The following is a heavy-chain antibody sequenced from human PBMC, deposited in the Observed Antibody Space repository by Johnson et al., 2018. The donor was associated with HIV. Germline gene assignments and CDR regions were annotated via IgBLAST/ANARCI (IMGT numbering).Heavy chain of an antibody. CDR3: ARDREYGLAWGWALDI. D-gene: IGHD6-19*01. Sequence: QVQLVESGGGVVQPGRSPRLSCVASGFSFSNHAMHWVRQAPGKGPEWVAIISHDGSNKYYADSVKGRFTIFRDNSKNTLYLQTKSLRLEDTAVYYCARDREYGLAWGWALDIWGQGTVVTVSS. J-gene: IGHJ3*02. CDR2: ISHDGSNK. CDR1: GFSFSNHA. V-gene: IGHV3-30-3*01.